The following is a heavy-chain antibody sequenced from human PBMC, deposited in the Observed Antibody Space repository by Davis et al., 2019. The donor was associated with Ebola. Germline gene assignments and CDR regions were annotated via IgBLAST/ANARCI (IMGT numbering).Heavy chain of an antibody. Sequence: PSETLSLTCTVSGGSISSYYWSWIRQPPGKGLEWIGYIYYSGSTNYNPSLKSRVTISVDTSKNQFSLKLSSVTAADTAVYYCARDLSYYDSSGYYGRWFDPWGQGTLVTVSS. V-gene: IGHV4-59*01. CDR3: ARDLSYYDSSGYYGRWFDP. D-gene: IGHD3-22*01. CDR1: GGSISSYY. J-gene: IGHJ5*02. CDR2: IYYSGST.